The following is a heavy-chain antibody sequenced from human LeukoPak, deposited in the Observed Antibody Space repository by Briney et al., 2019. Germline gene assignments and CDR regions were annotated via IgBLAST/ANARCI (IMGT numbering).Heavy chain of an antibody. CDR1: GGSFSGYY. V-gene: IGHV4-34*01. Sequence: SETLSLTCAVYGGSFSGYYWSWIRQPPGKGLEWIGEINHSGSTNYNPSLKSRVTISVDTSKNQFSLKLSSVTAADTAVYYCARHTYNWNYFDYWGQGTLVTVSS. CDR2: INHSGST. D-gene: IGHD1-20*01. J-gene: IGHJ4*02. CDR3: ARHTYNWNYFDY.